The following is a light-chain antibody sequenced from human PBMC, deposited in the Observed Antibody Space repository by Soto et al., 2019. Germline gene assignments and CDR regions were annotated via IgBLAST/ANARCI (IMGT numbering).Light chain of an antibody. V-gene: IGLV2-8*01. CDR1: SSDVGGYIF. J-gene: IGLJ1*01. CDR2: DVN. Sequence: QSALTQPPSASGSPGQSVTISCTGTSSDVGGYIFVSWYQQHPGKVPKLIIYDVNKLASGVPDRFSGSKYGNTASLTVSGLQDEDEGDYYCVSFAGGTYVFGTGTKVTVL. CDR3: VSFAGGTYV.